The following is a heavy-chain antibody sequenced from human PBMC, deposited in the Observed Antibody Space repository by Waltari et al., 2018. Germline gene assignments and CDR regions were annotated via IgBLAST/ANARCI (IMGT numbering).Heavy chain of an antibody. CDR3: ATLRYLED. D-gene: IGHD3-9*01. CDR2: ILQDGSEQ. J-gene: IGHJ4*02. Sequence: EVQLVESGGGLVQPGESLKLSCFVSGLTISPYWMSWVRQAPGKGPEWVANILQDGSEQYYVDSVKGRFTISRDNAKNSLSLHMNSLRVEDTAVYYCATLRYLEDWGQGTLVTVS. V-gene: IGHV3-7*03. CDR1: GLTISPYW.